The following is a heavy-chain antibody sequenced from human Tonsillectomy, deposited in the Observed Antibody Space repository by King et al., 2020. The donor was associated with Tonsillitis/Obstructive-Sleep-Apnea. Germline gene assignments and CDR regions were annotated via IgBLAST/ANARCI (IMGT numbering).Heavy chain of an antibody. V-gene: IGHV3-30*10. D-gene: IGHD4-17*01. J-gene: IGHJ4*02. CDR2: ISYDVSDI. CDR3: ARGGVTSTHWYFDY. Sequence: VQLQESGGGVVQPGRSLRLSCAASGFSFSNYAMNWVRQAPGKGLEGVAVISYDVSDIYYTDSVKGRFTISRDISKNTLYMQMNSLRAEDTAVYYCARGGVTSTHWYFDYWGQGTLVTVSS. CDR1: GFSFSNYA.